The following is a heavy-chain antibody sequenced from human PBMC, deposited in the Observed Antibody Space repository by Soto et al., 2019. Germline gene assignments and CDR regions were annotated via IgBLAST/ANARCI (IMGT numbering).Heavy chain of an antibody. V-gene: IGHV4-4*02. CDR3: ASRDPGTSVDY. D-gene: IGHD1-7*01. CDR2: IYRTGRT. Sequence: QVQLQESGPGLVKPSGTLSLTCAVSGGSFTSHNWWTWVRQHPGQGLEWIGEIYRTGRTNYNPSLKSRVTISLDKSENQFYLKVTSLTAADTAVYYCASRDPGTSVDYWGQGTLVTVSS. CDR1: GGSFTSHNW. J-gene: IGHJ4*02.